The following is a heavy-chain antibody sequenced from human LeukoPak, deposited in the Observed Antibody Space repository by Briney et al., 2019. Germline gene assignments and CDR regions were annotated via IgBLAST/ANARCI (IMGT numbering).Heavy chain of an antibody. Sequence: GESLKISCKGSGYSFTSYWIGWVRQMPGKGLEWMGIIYPGDSDTRYSPSFQGQVTISADKSISTAYLQWSSLKASDTAMYYCAREAYCGGDCYLDAFDIWGQGPMVTVSS. CDR1: GYSFTSYW. J-gene: IGHJ3*02. V-gene: IGHV5-51*01. CDR2: IYPGDSDT. CDR3: AREAYCGGDCYLDAFDI. D-gene: IGHD2-21*02.